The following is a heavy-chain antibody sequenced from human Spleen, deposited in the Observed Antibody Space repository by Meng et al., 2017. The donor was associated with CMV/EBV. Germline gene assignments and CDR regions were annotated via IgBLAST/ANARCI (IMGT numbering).Heavy chain of an antibody. CDR3: ARNFSTTSDY. CDR1: GYTLRNHG. Sequence: VSFKASGYTLRNHGVSWVRQAPGQGLEWMGYISAYSVYTNYAQNFQGRVTMTTDISTNTAYLELRSLTSDDTAVYYCARNFSTTSDYWGQGTLVTVSS. CDR2: ISAYSVYT. V-gene: IGHV1-18*01. J-gene: IGHJ4*02. D-gene: IGHD1-14*01.